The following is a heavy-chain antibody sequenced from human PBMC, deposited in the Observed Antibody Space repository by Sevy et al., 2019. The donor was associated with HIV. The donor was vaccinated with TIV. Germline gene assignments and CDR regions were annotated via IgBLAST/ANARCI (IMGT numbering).Heavy chain of an antibody. J-gene: IGHJ4*02. D-gene: IGHD1-7*01. V-gene: IGHV3-23*01. CDR3: AKDRRRGTGTTIFFY. Sequence: GGSLRLSCAASGFTFSSYAMSWVRQAPGKGLEWVSAISGSGGSTYYADSVKGRFTISRDNSKNTLYLQMNSLRAEDTAVYYCAKDRRRGTGTTIFFYWGQGTLVTVSS. CDR1: GFTFSSYA. CDR2: ISGSGGST.